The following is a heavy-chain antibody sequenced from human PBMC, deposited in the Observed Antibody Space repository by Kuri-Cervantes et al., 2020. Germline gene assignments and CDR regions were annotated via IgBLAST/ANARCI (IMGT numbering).Heavy chain of an antibody. Sequence: ASVKVSCKTSGYTFTSYCITWVRQAPGQGLEWMGWISAYNGHTNYAQKFQGRVTMTTDTSTSTAYMELRSLRSDDTAVYYCARALADYGDYPGSYWGQGTLVTVSS. CDR1: GYTFTSYC. J-gene: IGHJ4*02. CDR2: ISAYNGHT. V-gene: IGHV1-18*01. D-gene: IGHD4-17*01. CDR3: ARALADYGDYPGSY.